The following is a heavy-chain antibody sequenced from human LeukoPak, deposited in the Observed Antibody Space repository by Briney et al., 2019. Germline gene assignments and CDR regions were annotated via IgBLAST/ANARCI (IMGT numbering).Heavy chain of an antibody. CDR2: INPKTGDT. V-gene: IGHV1-2*02. D-gene: IGHD5-24*01. CDR3: ARAASHYNFRDNYYFLDV. Sequence: GASVKVSCKASGYTFTGHYIYWVRQAPGQGLEWMGWINPKTGDTDSVQRFQGRVSMTRDPSLNTTFMDLSRQRSDDTAAYYCARAASHYNFRDNYYFLDVWGGGTTVTVSS. CDR1: GYTFTGHY. J-gene: IGHJ6*03.